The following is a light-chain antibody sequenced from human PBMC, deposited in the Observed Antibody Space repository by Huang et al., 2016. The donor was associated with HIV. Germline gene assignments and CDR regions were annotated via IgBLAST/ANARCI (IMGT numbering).Light chain of an antibody. CDR2: GAS. CDR1: QSVSSN. J-gene: IGKJ2*01. CDR3: QQYNNWPPYT. Sequence: EIVMTQSPATLSVSPGERATLSCRASQSVSSNLAWDQQKPGQAPRRLICGASTRATGIPARFSGSGSGTEFILTISSLQSEDFAVYYCQQYNNWPPYTFGQGTKLEIK. V-gene: IGKV3-15*01.